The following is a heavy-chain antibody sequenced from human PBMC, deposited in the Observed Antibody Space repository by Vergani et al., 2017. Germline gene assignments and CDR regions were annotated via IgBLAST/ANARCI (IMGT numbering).Heavy chain of an antibody. CDR2: ISSSGSTI. J-gene: IGHJ4*02. D-gene: IGHD3-3*01. Sequence: EVQLVESGGGLVQPGGSLRLSCAASGFTFSSYEMNWVRQAPGKGLEWVSYISSSGSTIYYADSVKGRFTISRDNAKNSLYLQMNSLRAEDTAVYYCARNYDFWSGSIFAKTQRPGPFDYWGQGTLVTVSS. CDR1: GFTFSSYE. CDR3: ARNYDFWSGSIFAKTQRPGPFDY. V-gene: IGHV3-48*03.